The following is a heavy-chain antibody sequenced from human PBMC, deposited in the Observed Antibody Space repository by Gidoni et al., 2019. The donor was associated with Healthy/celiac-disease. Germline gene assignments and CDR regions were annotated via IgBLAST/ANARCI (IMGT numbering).Heavy chain of an antibody. D-gene: IGHD6-13*01. V-gene: IGHV4-61*01. CDR3: ARAAQAAAGTELSWFDY. CDR1: GGSVSSGSYY. Sequence: QVQLQESGPGLVKPSETLSLTCTVSGGSVSSGSYYWSWIRQPPGKGLEWIGYIYYSGSTNYNPSLKSRVTISVDTSKNQFSLKLSSVTDADTAVYYCARAAQAAAGTELSWFDYWGQGTLVTVSS. CDR2: IYYSGST. J-gene: IGHJ4*02.